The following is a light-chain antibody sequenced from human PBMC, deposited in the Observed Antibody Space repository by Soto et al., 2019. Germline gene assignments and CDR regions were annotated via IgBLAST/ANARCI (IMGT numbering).Light chain of an antibody. CDR1: TNDVGGYNY. V-gene: IGLV2-14*01. Sequence: QSVLTQPASVSGSPGQSITISCTGTTNDVGGYNYVSWYQQHPGKAPKVIIYEVSYRPSGVSDRFSGSKSGNTASLTISGLQAEDEADYYCGSHTGSLTWVFGGGTQLTVL. CDR3: GSHTGSLTWV. CDR2: EVS. J-gene: IGLJ3*02.